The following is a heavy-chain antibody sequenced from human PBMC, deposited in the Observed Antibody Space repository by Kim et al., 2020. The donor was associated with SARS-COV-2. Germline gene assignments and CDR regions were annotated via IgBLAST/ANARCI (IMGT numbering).Heavy chain of an antibody. CDR1: GDSTTGYY. D-gene: IGHD3-10*01. J-gene: IGHJ2*01. V-gene: IGHV4-59*01. CDR2: THYTGNS. Sequence: SETLSLTCTVSGDSTTGYYWTWIRQPPGKGLEWIGFTHYTGNSNYSPSLKSRVTSSVDTSRNQVSLRLNSVTPADTAVYYCARGVYFGRSGNPRTGVMGWYFDPWGRGTLVTVSS. CDR3: ARGVYFGRSGNPRTGVMGWYFDP.